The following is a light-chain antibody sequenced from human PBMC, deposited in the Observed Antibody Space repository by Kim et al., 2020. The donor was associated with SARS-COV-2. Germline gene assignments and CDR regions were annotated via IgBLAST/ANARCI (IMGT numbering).Light chain of an antibody. Sequence: ASVGDEVTITCRASQGISNYLAWYQQKPGKAPKLLIYATSTLQSGVPSRFRGSRSGTDFTLIISRLQPEDVATYYCQKYDSAPWTFGQGTKVDIK. V-gene: IGKV1-27*01. CDR2: ATS. CDR1: QGISNY. CDR3: QKYDSAPWT. J-gene: IGKJ1*01.